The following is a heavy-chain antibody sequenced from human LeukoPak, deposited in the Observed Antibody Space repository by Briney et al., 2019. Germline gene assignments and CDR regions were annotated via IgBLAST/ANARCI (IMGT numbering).Heavy chain of an antibody. D-gene: IGHD1-14*01. J-gene: IGHJ4*02. CDR1: GFTFDDYA. V-gene: IGHV3-9*01. CDR3: AKDIATGNRLYYFDY. CDR2: ISWNSGSI. Sequence: GGSLRLSCAASGFTFDDYAMHWVRQAPGKGLEWVSGISWNSGSIGYADSVKGRFTISRDNAKNSPYLQMNSLRAEDTALYYCAKDIATGNRLYYFDYWGQGTLVTVSS.